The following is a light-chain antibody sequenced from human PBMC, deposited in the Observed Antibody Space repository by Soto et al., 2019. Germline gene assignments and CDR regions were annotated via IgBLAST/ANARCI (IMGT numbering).Light chain of an antibody. CDR2: GVT. V-gene: IGLV2-14*01. CDR1: SADIGFYDY. J-gene: IGLJ1*01. Sequence: QSVLTQPASVSGSPGQSITISCTGTSADIGFYDYFSWYQQYPGKAHNLLIYGVTYRSSGISYLFSGSKSGSTASLTISGLRDEEDADYYCSSYSTSCIDVFGSGTKLTVL. CDR3: SSYSTSCIDV.